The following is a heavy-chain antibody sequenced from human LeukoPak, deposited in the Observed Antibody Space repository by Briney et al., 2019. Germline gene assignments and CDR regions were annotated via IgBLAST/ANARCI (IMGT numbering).Heavy chain of an antibody. J-gene: IGHJ6*02. D-gene: IGHD6-6*01. V-gene: IGHV6-1*01. CDR3: SRQRSTSTYYFGLDV. CDR1: GDTVSSNTAA. CDR2: TYYRSKWNT. Sequence: SQALSLTCAISGDTVSSNTAAWNWIRQSPSRGLEWLGRTYYRSKWNTDYAASVQNRITINPDTSTNQFSLQLKSATPEDTAVYYCSRQRSTSTYYFGLDVWGQGTTVTVSS.